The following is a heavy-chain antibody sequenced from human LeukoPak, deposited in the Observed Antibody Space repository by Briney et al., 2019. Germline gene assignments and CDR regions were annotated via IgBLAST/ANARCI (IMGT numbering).Heavy chain of an antibody. CDR3: TKKRLNRLGFYYGIDV. CDR2: ISRSGRST. CDR1: GFTFSAYA. J-gene: IGHJ6*02. V-gene: IGHV3-23*01. D-gene: IGHD4-17*01. Sequence: PGGSLRLSCAASGFTFSAYAMMWVRQAPGKGLDCVSVISRSGRSTHYADSVKGRFTISRDNSKNMLYLQMNSLRAEDTAIYYCTKKRLNRLGFYYGIDVWGQGTTVTVSS.